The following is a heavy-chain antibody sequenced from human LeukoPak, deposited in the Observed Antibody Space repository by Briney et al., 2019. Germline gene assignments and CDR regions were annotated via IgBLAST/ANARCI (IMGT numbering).Heavy chain of an antibody. CDR1: GFTFSSYA. CDR3: ARRAGTQLYFYYYYMDV. Sequence: GGSLRLSCAASGFTFSSYAMDWVRQAPGKGLQWVAVISYDGSNQYYADSVKGRSTISRDNSKNTLYLQMNSLRGEDTAVYYCARRAGTQLYFYYYYMDVWGKGTTVTVSS. V-gene: IGHV3-30-3*01. D-gene: IGHD1-1*01. J-gene: IGHJ6*03. CDR2: ISYDGSNQ.